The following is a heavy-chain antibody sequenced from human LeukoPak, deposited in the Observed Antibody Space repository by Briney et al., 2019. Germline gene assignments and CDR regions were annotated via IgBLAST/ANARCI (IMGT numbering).Heavy chain of an antibody. CDR3: AKLPGRRN. J-gene: IGHJ3*01. CDR1: GFTFSSYA. Sequence: PGGSLRLSCAASGFTFSSYAMHWVRQAPGKGLEWVAVISYDGSNKYYADSVKGRFTISRDNSKNTLYPQMNSLRAEDTAVYYCAKLPGRRNWGQGTMVTVSS. CDR2: ISYDGSNK. D-gene: IGHD1-26*01. V-gene: IGHV3-30-3*02.